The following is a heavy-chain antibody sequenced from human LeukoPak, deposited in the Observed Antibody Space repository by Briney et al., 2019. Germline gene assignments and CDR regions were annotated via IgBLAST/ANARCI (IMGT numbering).Heavy chain of an antibody. Sequence: SETLSLTCTVSGGSISSYYWSWIRQPAGKGLEWIGRIYTSGSTNYNPTLKSRVTMSADTSKNQFSLKLSSVTAADTAVYYCARVPRSYYYYYYMDVWGKGTTVTVSS. V-gene: IGHV4-4*07. CDR1: GGSISSYY. J-gene: IGHJ6*03. CDR2: IYTSGST. CDR3: ARVPRSYYYYYYMDV.